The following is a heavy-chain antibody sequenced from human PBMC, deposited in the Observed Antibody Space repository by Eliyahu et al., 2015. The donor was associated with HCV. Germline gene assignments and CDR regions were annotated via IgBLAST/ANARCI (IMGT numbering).Heavy chain of an antibody. CDR2: ISSSSSYI. Sequence: EVQLVESGGGLVKPGGSLRLSCAASGFIFSSYXMNWVRQAPGKGLEWLSSISSSSSYIYYADSVKGRFTISRDNAKNSLYLQMNSLRAEDAAVYYCARARDLIVGATRYYYYGMDVWGQGTTVTVSS. CDR1: GFIFSSYX. CDR3: ARARDLIVGATRYYYYGMDV. J-gene: IGHJ6*02. D-gene: IGHD1-26*01. V-gene: IGHV3-21*01.